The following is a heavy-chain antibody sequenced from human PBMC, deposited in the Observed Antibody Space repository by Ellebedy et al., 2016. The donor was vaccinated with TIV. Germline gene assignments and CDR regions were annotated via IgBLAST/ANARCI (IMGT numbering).Heavy chain of an antibody. V-gene: IGHV3-53*01. CDR1: GFTVSGDY. Sequence: GESLEISCAASGFTVSGDYMSWVRQAPGKGLEWVSIMDAGGNTHYPDPVKGRFTVSRDNSKNKLYLQMNSLRAEDTAVYYCAGGTYWGQGTLVTVSS. CDR3: AGGTY. CDR2: MDAGGNT. J-gene: IGHJ4*02.